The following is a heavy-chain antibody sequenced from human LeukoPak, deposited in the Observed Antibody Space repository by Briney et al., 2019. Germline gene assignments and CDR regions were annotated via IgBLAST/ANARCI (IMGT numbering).Heavy chain of an antibody. J-gene: IGHJ4*02. CDR2: IYYSGST. V-gene: IGHV4-59*01. CDR3: ARLSGSEDS. CDR1: GGSISSYY. D-gene: IGHD1-26*01. Sequence: SETLSLTCTGSGGSISSYYWSWIRQPPGKGLEWIGYIYYSGSTNYNPSLNSRVTISVNTSKNPFSLKTRSVTAADTAGYYCARLSGSEDSWGQGTLVTVSS.